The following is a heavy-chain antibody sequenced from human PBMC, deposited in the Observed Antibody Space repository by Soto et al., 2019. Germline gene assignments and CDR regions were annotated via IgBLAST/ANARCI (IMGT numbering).Heavy chain of an antibody. V-gene: IGHV3-53*01. J-gene: IGHJ4*02. CDR2: IFTNGGA. D-gene: IGHD6-13*01. CDR3: ARYNAASGTYYFDF. Sequence: GGSLRLSCVASGFTVSSEYISWVRQAPGMRLEWVSVIFTNGGAFYADSVRGRFTISRDNSKNALYLQMNSLRVEDTAVYYCARYNAASGTYYFDFWGQGALVTVSS. CDR1: GFTVSSEY.